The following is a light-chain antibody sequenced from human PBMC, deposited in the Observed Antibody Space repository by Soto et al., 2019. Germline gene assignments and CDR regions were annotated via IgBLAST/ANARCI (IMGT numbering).Light chain of an antibody. J-gene: IGKJ3*01. CDR2: GAS. Sequence: EIVLTQSPGTLSLSPGERATLACRASQSVRSSYLAWYQQKPGQAPRLLIYGASTRATGIPDRFSGSGSGTAFTLTTSRLEPKDFAVYYCQQYGSSPRFTFGPGTQVDIK. V-gene: IGKV3-20*01. CDR1: QSVRSSY. CDR3: QQYGSSPRFT.